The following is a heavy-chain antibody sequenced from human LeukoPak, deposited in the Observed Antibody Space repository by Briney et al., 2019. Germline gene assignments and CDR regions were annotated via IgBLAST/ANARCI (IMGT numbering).Heavy chain of an antibody. V-gene: IGHV4-31*02. J-gene: IGHJ3*01. D-gene: IGHD1-1*01. Sequence: SETLSLTCTLSGDSINRDGYHWTWIRQHPGKGLEWIGDIHYSGSTSYNPYLQSRVSISLDSSQHQFSLNLHSVTAADTAVYYCARDFTKTASPDAFDFWGQGTLFIVSS. CDR3: ARDFTKTASPDAFDF. CDR2: IHYSGST. CDR1: GDSINRDGYH.